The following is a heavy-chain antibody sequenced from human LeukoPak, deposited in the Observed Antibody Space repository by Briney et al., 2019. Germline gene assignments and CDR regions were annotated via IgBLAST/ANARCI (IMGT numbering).Heavy chain of an antibody. V-gene: IGHV1-69*13. J-gene: IGHJ3*02. D-gene: IGHD5-18*01. Sequence: GASVKVFCKASGGTFSSYAISWVRQAPGQGLEWMGGIIPIFGTANYAQKFQGRVTITADESTSTAYMELSSLRSEDTAVYYCAREGTQDTAMVYALDIWGQGTLVTVSS. CDR3: AREGTQDTAMVYALDI. CDR1: GGTFSSYA. CDR2: IIPIFGTA.